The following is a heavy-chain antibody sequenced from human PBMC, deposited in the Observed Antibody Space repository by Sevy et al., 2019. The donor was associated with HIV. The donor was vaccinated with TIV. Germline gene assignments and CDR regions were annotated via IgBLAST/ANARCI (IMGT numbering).Heavy chain of an antibody. CDR2: ISRGGSSI. J-gene: IGHJ5*02. V-gene: IGHV3-48*03. Sequence: GGSLRLSCTASGFTFSSYDMNWVRQAPGKGLEWVAKISRGGSSIYYAASLKGQFTISGDKATNSLNLQRNSLRAEDTAVYYCTRNGGAFVSGFDPWGQGTLVTVSS. D-gene: IGHD1-26*01. CDR1: GFTFSSYD. CDR3: TRNGGAFVSGFDP.